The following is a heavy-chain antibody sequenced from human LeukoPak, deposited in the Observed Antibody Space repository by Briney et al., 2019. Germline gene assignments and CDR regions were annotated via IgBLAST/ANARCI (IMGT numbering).Heavy chain of an antibody. J-gene: IGHJ6*03. CDR1: GFTFSSYW. Sequence: GGSLRLSCAASGFTFSSYWMHWVRHAPGKGLVWVSRINSDGSSTSYADSVKGRFTISRDNAKNTLYLQMNSLRAEDTAVYYCARSPRSYYDSSGYYRYMDVWGKGTTVTVSS. CDR2: INSDGSST. V-gene: IGHV3-74*01. D-gene: IGHD3-22*01. CDR3: ARSPRSYYDSSGYYRYMDV.